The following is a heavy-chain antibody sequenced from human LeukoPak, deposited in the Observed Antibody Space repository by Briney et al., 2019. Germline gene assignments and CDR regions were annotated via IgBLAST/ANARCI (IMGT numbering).Heavy chain of an antibody. J-gene: IGHJ3*02. V-gene: IGHV4-34*01. CDR1: VGSFSGYY. Sequence: PSETLSLTCAVYVGSFSGYYWSWIRQPPGKGLEWIGEINHSGSTNYNPSLKSRVTISVDTSKNQFSLKLSSVTAADTAVYYCARAYCGGDCYYRAFDIWGQGTMVTVSS. CDR2: INHSGST. CDR3: ARAYCGGDCYYRAFDI. D-gene: IGHD2-21*01.